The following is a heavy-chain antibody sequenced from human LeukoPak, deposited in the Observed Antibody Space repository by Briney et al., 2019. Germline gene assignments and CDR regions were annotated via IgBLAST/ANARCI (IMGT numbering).Heavy chain of an antibody. D-gene: IGHD3-22*01. V-gene: IGHV3-30*04. CDR1: GFTFSSYA. J-gene: IGHJ4*02. CDR3: ARDEQVDPNSSGTQY. CDR2: ISYDGSNK. Sequence: GRSLRLSWAAAGFTFSSYAMHWVRQAPGKGLELVAVISYDGSNKYYADSVKDRFTISRDNFKNTLYLQMNRLRAEDTAVYYCARDEQVDPNSSGTQYWGQGTLVTVSS.